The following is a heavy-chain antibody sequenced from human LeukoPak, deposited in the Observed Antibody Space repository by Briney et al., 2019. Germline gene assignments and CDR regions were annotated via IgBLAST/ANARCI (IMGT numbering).Heavy chain of an antibody. J-gene: IGHJ3*02. CDR1: GFTFSTST. D-gene: IGHD2-2*02. Sequence: PGGSLRLSCAASGFTFSTSTMNWVRQAPGKGLEWVSSISSSNDYIYYADSVKGRFTISRDNAKNSLYLQMNSLRAEDTAVYYCARAYCSSTTCYTYDAFDIWGQGTMVTVSS. CDR3: ARAYCSSTTCYTYDAFDI. CDR2: ISSSNDYI. V-gene: IGHV3-21*01.